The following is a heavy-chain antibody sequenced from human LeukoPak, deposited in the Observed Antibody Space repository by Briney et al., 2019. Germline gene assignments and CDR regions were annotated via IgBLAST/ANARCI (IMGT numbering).Heavy chain of an antibody. J-gene: IGHJ5*02. CDR2: IYTSGST. Sequence: PSETLSLTCTVSGGSISSYYWSWVRQPAGKGLEWIGRIYTSGSTNYNPSLKSRVTMSVDTSKNQFSLKLSSVTAADTAVYYCARERITLFGLEWFDPWGQGTLVTVSS. CDR1: GGSISSYY. D-gene: IGHD3-3*01. V-gene: IGHV4-4*07. CDR3: ARERITLFGLEWFDP.